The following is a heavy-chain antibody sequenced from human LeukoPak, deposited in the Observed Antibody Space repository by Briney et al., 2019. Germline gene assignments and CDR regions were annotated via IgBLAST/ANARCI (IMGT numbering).Heavy chain of an antibody. CDR2: INQDGSEK. J-gene: IGHJ4*02. Sequence: GGSLRLSCAASGFTFSNAWMSWVRQAPGKGLEWVANINQDGSEKYYVGSMKGRFTVSRDNAKNSLYLQMDSLRAEDTAVYYCARGGTFVSDYWGQGTLVTVSS. CDR1: GFTFSNAW. CDR3: ARGGTFVSDY. D-gene: IGHD1-1*01. V-gene: IGHV3-7*01.